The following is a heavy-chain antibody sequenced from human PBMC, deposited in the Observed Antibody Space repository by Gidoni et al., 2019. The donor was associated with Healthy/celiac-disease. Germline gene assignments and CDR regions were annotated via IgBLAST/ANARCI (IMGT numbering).Heavy chain of an antibody. CDR2: ISGSGGST. CDR3: AKINYFDY. J-gene: IGHJ4*02. CDR1: GFTFSSYA. V-gene: IGHV3-23*01. Sequence: EVQLLESGGGLVQPGGSLSLSCAAAGFTFSSYAMSWVRQAPGKGLEWGSAISGSGGSTYYADSVKGRFTISRDNSKNTLYLKMNSLRAEDTAVYYCAKINYFDYWGQGTLVTVSS.